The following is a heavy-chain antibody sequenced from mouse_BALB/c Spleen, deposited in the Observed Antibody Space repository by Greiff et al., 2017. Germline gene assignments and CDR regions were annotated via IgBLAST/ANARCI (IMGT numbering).Heavy chain of an antibody. Sequence: VHLVESGPGLVAPSQSLSITCTVSGFSLTSYGVHWVRQPPGKGLEWLGVIWAGGSTNYNSALMSRLSISKDNSKSQVFLKMNSLQTDDTAMYYCARDRDRQFAYWGQGTLVTVSA. CDR2: IWAGGST. V-gene: IGHV2-9*02. D-gene: IGHD2-14*01. CDR3: ARDRDRQFAY. CDR1: GFSLTSYG. J-gene: IGHJ3*01.